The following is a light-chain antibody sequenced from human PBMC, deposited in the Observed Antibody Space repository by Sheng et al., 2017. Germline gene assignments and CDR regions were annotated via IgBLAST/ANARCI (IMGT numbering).Light chain of an antibody. J-gene: IGKJ3*01. CDR3: QQYGTSIGFT. CDR1: QSVETY. Sequence: EFVLTQSPGTLSLSPGERAILSCRASQSVETYFAWYQQKPGQAPRLLIYDVFKRATGIPARFSGSGSETDFTLTISRLEPEDFAVYYCQQYGTSIGFTFGPGTKVEIK. CDR2: DVF. V-gene: IGKV3-11*01.